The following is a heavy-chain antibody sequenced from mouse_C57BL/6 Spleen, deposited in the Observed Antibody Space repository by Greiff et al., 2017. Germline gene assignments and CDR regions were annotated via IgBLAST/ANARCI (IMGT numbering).Heavy chain of an antibody. CDR3: ARYYGSSPLPMDY. J-gene: IGHJ4*01. D-gene: IGHD1-1*01. Sequence: EVQLQQSGPELVKPGASVKISCKASGYTFTDYYMNWVKQSHGKSLEWIGDINPNNGGTSYNQKFKGKATLTVDKSSSTAYMELRSLTSEDSAVYYCARYYGSSPLPMDYWGQGTSVTVSS. CDR1: GYTFTDYY. V-gene: IGHV1-26*01. CDR2: INPNNGGT.